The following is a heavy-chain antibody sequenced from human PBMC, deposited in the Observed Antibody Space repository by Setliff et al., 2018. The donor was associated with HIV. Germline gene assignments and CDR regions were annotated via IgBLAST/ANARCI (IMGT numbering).Heavy chain of an antibody. J-gene: IGHJ6*03. CDR2: IYYNGNT. V-gene: IGHV4-59*12. Sequence: SETLSLTCTVSGGSITGYYWNWIRQPPGKGLEWIGHIYYNGNTNYNPSLKSRGTISVDRSKNQFSLKLTSVTAADTAVYYCARGQDLGATWTGYYYYYMDVWGKGTTVTVS. CDR3: ARGQDLGATWTGYYYYYMDV. CDR1: GGSITGYY. D-gene: IGHD1-26*01.